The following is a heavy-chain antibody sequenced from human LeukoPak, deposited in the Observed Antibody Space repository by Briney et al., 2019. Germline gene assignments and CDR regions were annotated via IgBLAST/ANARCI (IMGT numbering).Heavy chain of an antibody. V-gene: IGHV3-66*01. CDR1: GFTVSSNY. J-gene: IGHJ4*02. CDR2: IYSGGST. CDR3: ARGPGSGWYPYYFDY. Sequence: PGGSLRLSCAASGFTVSSNYMSWVRQAPGKGLEWVSIIYSGGSTYYADSVKGRFTISRDNSKNTLYVQMNSLRAEDTAVYYCARGPGSGWYPYYFDYWGQGTLVTVSS. D-gene: IGHD6-19*01.